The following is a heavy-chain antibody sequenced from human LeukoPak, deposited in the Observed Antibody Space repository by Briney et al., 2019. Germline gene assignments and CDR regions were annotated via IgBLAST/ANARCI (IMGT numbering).Heavy chain of an antibody. Sequence: PSETLSLTCAVYGGSFSGYYWSWIRQPPGKGLEWIGYIYYSGSTNYNPSLKSRVTISVDTSKNQFSLKLSSVTAADTAVYYCARAIVYGSGSYYDYYYYYYMDVWGKGTTVTISS. CDR2: IYYSGST. CDR3: ARAIVYGSGSYYDYYYYYYMDV. V-gene: IGHV4-59*01. J-gene: IGHJ6*03. D-gene: IGHD3-10*01. CDR1: GGSFSGYY.